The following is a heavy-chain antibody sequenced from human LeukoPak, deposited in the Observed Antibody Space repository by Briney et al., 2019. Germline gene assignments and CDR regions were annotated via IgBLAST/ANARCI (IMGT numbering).Heavy chain of an antibody. CDR2: IIPIFGTT. Sequence: SVTVSCKASGGTFSSYAISWVRQAPGQGLEWMGWIIPIFGTTNYAQKFQGRVTITADKSTSTAYMELSSLRSEDTAVYYCARWGLLGYCSSTSCYAVDHWFDPWGQGTLVTVSS. V-gene: IGHV1-69*06. D-gene: IGHD2-2*01. CDR3: ARWGLLGYCSSTSCYAVDHWFDP. J-gene: IGHJ5*02. CDR1: GGTFSSYA.